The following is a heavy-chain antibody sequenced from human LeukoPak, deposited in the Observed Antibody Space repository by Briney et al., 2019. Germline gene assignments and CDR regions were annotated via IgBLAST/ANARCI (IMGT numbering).Heavy chain of an antibody. CDR1: GFTFSSYS. Sequence: GGSLRLSCAASGFTFSSYSMNWVRQAPGKGLEWVSSISSSSSYIYYADSVKGRFTISRDNAKDSLYLQMNSPRAEDMAVYYCARGYSNYALGYFDYWGQGTLVTVSS. J-gene: IGHJ4*02. D-gene: IGHD4-11*01. V-gene: IGHV3-21*01. CDR3: ARGYSNYALGYFDY. CDR2: ISSSSSYI.